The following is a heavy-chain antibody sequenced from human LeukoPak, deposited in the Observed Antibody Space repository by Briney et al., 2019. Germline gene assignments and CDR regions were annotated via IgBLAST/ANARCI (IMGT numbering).Heavy chain of an antibody. J-gene: IGHJ6*04. D-gene: IGHD3-10*02. CDR2: ISGSGGST. CDR1: GFTFSSYA. V-gene: IGHV3-23*01. Sequence: GGSMRLSCAASGFTFSSYAMSWVRQAPGKGLEWVSAISGSGGSTYYADSVKGRFTISRDNAKNSLYLQMNSLRAEDTAVYYCAELGITMIGGVWGKGTTVTISS. CDR3: AELGITMIGGV.